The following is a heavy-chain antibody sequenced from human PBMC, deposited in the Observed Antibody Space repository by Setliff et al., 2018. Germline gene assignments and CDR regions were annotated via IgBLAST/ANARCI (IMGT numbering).Heavy chain of an antibody. Sequence: PSETLSLTCTVSGGSISSSSYYWGWIRQPPGKGLEWIGSIYYSGSTYYNPSLKSRVTISVDTSKNQFSLKLSSVTAADTAVYYCARQGSGYDFWSGYYRPDAFDIWGQGTMVTV. CDR2: IYYSGST. V-gene: IGHV4-39*01. CDR3: ARQGSGYDFWSGYYRPDAFDI. D-gene: IGHD3-3*01. J-gene: IGHJ3*02. CDR1: GGSISSSSYY.